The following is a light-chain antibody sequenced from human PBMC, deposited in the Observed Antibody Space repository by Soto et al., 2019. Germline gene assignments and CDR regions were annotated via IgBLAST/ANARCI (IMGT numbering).Light chain of an antibody. V-gene: IGKV3-20*01. CDR1: QTVSNNY. Sequence: EIVLTQSPGTLCLSPGERATLSCRASQTVSNNYLAWYQQKPGQAPRVLIYGASSRAPGIPDRFSGSGSGTDFTLTIRRLEPEDFAVYYCQQYGSSPPITFGRGTRLEIK. CDR2: GAS. CDR3: QQYGSSPPIT. J-gene: IGKJ5*01.